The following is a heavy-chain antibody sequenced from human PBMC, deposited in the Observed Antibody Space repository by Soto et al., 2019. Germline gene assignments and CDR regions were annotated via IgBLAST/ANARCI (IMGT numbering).Heavy chain of an antibody. CDR1: GASVTSGDFY. J-gene: IGHJ4*02. Sequence: QVQLQEPGPRLVSPSETLSLTCTVSGASVTSGDFYWSWIRQPPGKGLEWIGYIYYNETAYYTPSLKSRTAISVDTSKNHFTLTLTSVTAADTAIYYCGALLAGGWGQGFLVTVSS. CDR2: IYYNETA. D-gene: IGHD3-10*01. CDR3: GALLAGG. V-gene: IGHV4-30-4*01.